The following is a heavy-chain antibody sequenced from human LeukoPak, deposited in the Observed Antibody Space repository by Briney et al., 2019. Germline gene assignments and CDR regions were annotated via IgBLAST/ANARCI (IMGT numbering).Heavy chain of an antibody. CDR2: ISAYNGNT. J-gene: IGHJ4*02. Sequence: ASVKVSCKASGGTFSNSAISWVRQAPGQGLEWMGWISAYNGNTNYAQKLQGRVTMTTDTSTSTAYMELRSLRSDDTAVYYCARGRYDILTGYYLHWGQGTLVTVSS. D-gene: IGHD3-9*01. CDR1: GGTFSNSA. V-gene: IGHV1-18*01. CDR3: ARGRYDILTGYYLH.